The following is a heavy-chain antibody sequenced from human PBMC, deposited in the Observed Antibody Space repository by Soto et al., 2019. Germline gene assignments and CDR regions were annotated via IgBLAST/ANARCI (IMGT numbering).Heavy chain of an antibody. V-gene: IGHV4-31*03. D-gene: IGHD6-13*01. CDR1: GGSISSGGYY. CDR3: AMTHQQQLTFGAFDI. CDR2: IYYSGST. J-gene: IGHJ3*02. Sequence: SETLSLTCTVSGGSISSGGYYWSWIRQHPGKGLEWIGYIYYSGSTYYNPSLKSRVTISVDTSKNQFSLKLSSVTAADTAVYYCAMTHQQQLTFGAFDIWGQGTMVTVSS.